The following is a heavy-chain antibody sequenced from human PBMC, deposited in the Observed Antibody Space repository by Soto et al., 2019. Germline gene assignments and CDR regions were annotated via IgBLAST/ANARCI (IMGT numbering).Heavy chain of an antibody. CDR1: GSSFSSYG. J-gene: IGHJ3*01. V-gene: IGHV3-33*03. CDR3: ARAQSTGSYFAACDV. D-gene: IGHD1-26*01. CDR2: IWYDGSNK. Sequence: GGSLRLSCAASGSSFSSYGMHWVRQAPGKGLDWVAVIWYDGSNKYYAESVKGRFTISRDNSKNTLYVQMNSLTVEDTAVYYCARAQSTGSYFAACDVWGQGTMVTVSS.